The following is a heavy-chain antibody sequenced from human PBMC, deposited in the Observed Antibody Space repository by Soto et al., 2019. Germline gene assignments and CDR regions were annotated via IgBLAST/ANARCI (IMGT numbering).Heavy chain of an antibody. V-gene: IGHV3-13*04. CDR3: ARAIGPTLFDY. J-gene: IGHJ4*02. Sequence: GGSLRLSCSASGFTFSSYDMHWVRQGPGKGLEWVSAIGTAGDPNYAGSVKGRFTISRENAKNSLYLQMNSLRAGDTAIYFCARAIGPTLFDYWGQGTLVTVSS. D-gene: IGHD3-22*01. CDR2: IGTAGDP. CDR1: GFTFSSYD.